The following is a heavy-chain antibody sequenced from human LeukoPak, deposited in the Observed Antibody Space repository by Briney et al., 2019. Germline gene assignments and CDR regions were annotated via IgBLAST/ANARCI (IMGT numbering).Heavy chain of an antibody. CDR2: IYYSGST. D-gene: IGHD4-17*01. CDR3: ARRGESASYGDYRFDY. V-gene: IGHV4-39*01. Sequence: PSETLSLTCTVSGGSFRSSSYYWGWIRQTPGKGLEWIGCIYYSGSTYYNPSLKSRVTISVDTSENQFSLKLSSVTAADTAVYYCARRGESASYGDYRFDYWGQGTLVTVSS. J-gene: IGHJ4*02. CDR1: GGSFRSSSYY.